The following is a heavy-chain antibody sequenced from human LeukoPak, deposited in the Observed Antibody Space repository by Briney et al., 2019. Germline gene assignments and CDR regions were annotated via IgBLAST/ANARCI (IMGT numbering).Heavy chain of an antibody. D-gene: IGHD3-3*01. J-gene: IGHJ6*02. Sequence: ASVKVSCKASGYTFTSYDINWVRQATGQGLEWMGWMNPNSGNTGYAQKFQGRVTMTRNTSISTAYMELSSLRSEDTAVYYCATVGVYYYGMDVWGQGTTVTVSS. CDR1: GYTFTSYD. CDR3: ATVGVYYYGMDV. CDR2: MNPNSGNT. V-gene: IGHV1-8*01.